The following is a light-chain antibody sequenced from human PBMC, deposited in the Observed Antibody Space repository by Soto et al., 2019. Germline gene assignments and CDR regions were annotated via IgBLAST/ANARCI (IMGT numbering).Light chain of an antibody. V-gene: IGKV3-15*01. CDR1: QSVSSN. J-gene: IGKJ5*01. CDR2: GAS. Sequence: IMVTHSPATLSVSPWERATLSCRASQSVSSNLAWYQHKPGQAPRLLIYGASTRATGIPARFSGSGSGTEFTLTISGLQSEDFAVYNCQQYNNWPYTFGQGTRLEIK. CDR3: QQYNNWPYT.